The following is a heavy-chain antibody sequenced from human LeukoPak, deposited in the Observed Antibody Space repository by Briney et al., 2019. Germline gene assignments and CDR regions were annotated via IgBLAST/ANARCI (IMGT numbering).Heavy chain of an antibody. CDR3: ARDYILLWFGELLSETDAFDI. Sequence: PGGSLRLSCAAYGFTFSSYSMNWVRQAPGKGLEWVSSISSSSSYIYYADSVKGRFTISRDNAKNSLYLQMNSLRAEDTAVYYCARDYILLWFGELLSETDAFDIWGQGTMVTVSS. CDR1: GFTFSSYS. D-gene: IGHD3-10*01. J-gene: IGHJ3*02. CDR2: ISSSSSYI. V-gene: IGHV3-21*01.